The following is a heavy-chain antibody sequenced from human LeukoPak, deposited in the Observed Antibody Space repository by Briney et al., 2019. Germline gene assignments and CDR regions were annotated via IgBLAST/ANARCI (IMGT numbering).Heavy chain of an antibody. CDR3: ARAPLKYSSSSVPDDTFDI. CDR1: GYTFTSYG. V-gene: IGHV1-18*01. Sequence: ASVKVSCKASGYTFTSYGISWVRQAPGQGLEWMGWISAYNGNTNYAQKLQGRVTMTTDTSTSTVYMELSSLRSEDTAVYYCARAPLKYSSSSVPDDTFDIWGQGTMVTVSS. CDR2: ISAYNGNT. J-gene: IGHJ3*02. D-gene: IGHD6-6*01.